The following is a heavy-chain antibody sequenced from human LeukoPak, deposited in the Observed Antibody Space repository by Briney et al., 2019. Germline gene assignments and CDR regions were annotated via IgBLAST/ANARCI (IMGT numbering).Heavy chain of an antibody. V-gene: IGHV3-48*04. Sequence: GGSLRLSCAASGFTFSSYAMSWIRQAPGKGLEWVSYISSSGSTIYYADSVKGRFTISRDNAKNSLYLQMNSLRAEDTAVHYCARVEVAYCGGDCSHFDYWGQGTLVTVSS. CDR1: GFTFSSYA. D-gene: IGHD2-21*02. CDR2: ISSSGSTI. CDR3: ARVEVAYCGGDCSHFDY. J-gene: IGHJ4*02.